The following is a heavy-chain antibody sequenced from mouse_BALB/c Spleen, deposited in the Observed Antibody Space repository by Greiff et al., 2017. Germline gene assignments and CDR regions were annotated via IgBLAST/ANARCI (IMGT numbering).Heavy chain of an antibody. J-gene: IGHJ1*01. CDR3: AREDTTATGGYWYFDV. Sequence: VKLMESGAELVRPGSSVKISCKASGYAFSSYWMNWVKQRPGQGLEWIGQIYPGDGDTNYNGKFKGKATLTADKSSSTAYMQLSSLTSEDSAVYFCAREDTTATGGYWYFDVWGAGTTVTVSS. V-gene: IGHV1-80*01. D-gene: IGHD1-2*01. CDR2: IYPGDGDT. CDR1: GYAFSSYW.